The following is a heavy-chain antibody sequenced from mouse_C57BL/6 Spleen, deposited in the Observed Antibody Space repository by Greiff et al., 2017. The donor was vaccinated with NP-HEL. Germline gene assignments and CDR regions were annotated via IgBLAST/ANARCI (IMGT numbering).Heavy chain of an antibody. D-gene: IGHD4-1*01. V-gene: IGHV5-17*01. CDR1: GFTFSDYG. CDR3: ARPRVTGDMDY. Sequence: EVHLVESGGGLVKPGGSLKLSCAASGFTFSDYGMHWVRQAPEKGLEWVAYISSGSSTIYYADTVKGRFTISRDNAKNTLFLQMTSLRSEDTAMYYCARPRVTGDMDYWGQGTSVTVSS. CDR2: ISSGSSTI. J-gene: IGHJ4*01.